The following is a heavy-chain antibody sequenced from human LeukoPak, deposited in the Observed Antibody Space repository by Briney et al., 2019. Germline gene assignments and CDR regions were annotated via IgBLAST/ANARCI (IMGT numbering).Heavy chain of an antibody. CDR2: ISYDGSNT. J-gene: IGHJ4*02. V-gene: IGHV3-30-3*01. CDR3: ARETLRYFDY. Sequence: TGGSLRLSCAASGFSFNIYGMHWVRQTPGKGLEGVASISYDGSNTYYADSVRGRFTISRDNSKNVMFLQMSSLRLDDTATYFCARETLRYFDYWGRGALVAVSS. CDR1: GFSFNIYG.